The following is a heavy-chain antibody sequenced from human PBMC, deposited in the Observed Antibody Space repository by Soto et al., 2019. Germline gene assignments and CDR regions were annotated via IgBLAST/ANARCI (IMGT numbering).Heavy chain of an antibody. CDR1: GDSISNDNW. J-gene: IGHJ4*02. D-gene: IGHD3-3*01. V-gene: IGHV4-4*02. Sequence: QVQLQESGPGLVKPSGTLSLTCAVSGDSISNDNWWGWARQPPGKGLEWIGEIYHSGGTNYNPSLQSRVTVSVDASKNQFSLHLNSVTAADTAVYYCVSLGYFTVDSWGQGALVTVSS. CDR2: IYHSGGT. CDR3: VSLGYFTVDS.